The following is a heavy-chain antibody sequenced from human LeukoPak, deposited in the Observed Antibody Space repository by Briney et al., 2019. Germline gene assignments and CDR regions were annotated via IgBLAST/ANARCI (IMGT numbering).Heavy chain of an antibody. CDR3: ARGPYSYDSSGAFDI. Sequence: PSETLSLTCTVSGGSISSYYWSWIRQPAGKGLEWIGRICTSGSTNYNPSLKSRVTISVDTSKNQFSLKLSSVTAADTAVYFCARGPYSYDSSGAFDIWGQGTMVTVSS. CDR2: ICTSGST. V-gene: IGHV4-4*07. J-gene: IGHJ3*02. D-gene: IGHD3-22*01. CDR1: GGSISSYY.